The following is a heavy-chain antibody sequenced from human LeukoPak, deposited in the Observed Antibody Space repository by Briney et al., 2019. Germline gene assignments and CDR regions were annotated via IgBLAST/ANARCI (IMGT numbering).Heavy chain of an antibody. CDR2: ISSSSSTI. J-gene: IGHJ6*03. D-gene: IGHD5-18*01. Sequence: GGSLRLSCAASGFTFSSYSMNWVRQAPGKGLEWVSYISSSSSTIYYADSVKGRFTISRDNAKNSLYLQMNSLRAEDTAVYYCARVPITRGYSYGYYMDVWGKGTTVTISS. V-gene: IGHV3-48*04. CDR1: GFTFSSYS. CDR3: ARVPITRGYSYGYYMDV.